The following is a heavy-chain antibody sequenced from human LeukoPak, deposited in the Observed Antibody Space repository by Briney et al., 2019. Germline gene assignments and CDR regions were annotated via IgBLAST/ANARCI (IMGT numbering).Heavy chain of an antibody. CDR2: IIPIFGTA. J-gene: IGHJ4*02. V-gene: IGHV1-69*13. CDR1: GGTFSSYA. D-gene: IGHD6-19*01. CDR3: AREGAVAGNSDY. Sequence: SVKVSCKASGGTFSSYAISWVRQAPGQGLEWMGGIIPIFGTANYAQKFQGRVTITADESTSTAYMELSSLRSDDTAVYYCAREGAVAGNSDYWGQGTLVTVSS.